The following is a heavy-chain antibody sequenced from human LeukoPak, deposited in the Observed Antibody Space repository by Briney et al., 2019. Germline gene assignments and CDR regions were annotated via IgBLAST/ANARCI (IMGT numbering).Heavy chain of an antibody. J-gene: IGHJ3*02. CDR1: GFTFSTYA. D-gene: IGHD3-10*01. Sequence: GGSLRLSCAASGFTFSTYAMTWVRQAPGKGLEWVSSIAGSGVHTYYADSVKGRFTISRDNAKNSLYLQMNSLRAEDTALYHCARMSYYYGSGSPSSAFDIWGQGTMVTVSS. V-gene: IGHV3-23*01. CDR3: ARMSYYYGSGSPSSAFDI. CDR2: IAGSGVHT.